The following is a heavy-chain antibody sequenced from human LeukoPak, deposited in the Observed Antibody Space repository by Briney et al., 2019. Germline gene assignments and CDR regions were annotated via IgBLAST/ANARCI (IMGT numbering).Heavy chain of an antibody. D-gene: IGHD3-10*01. CDR2: INTDGSTA. CDR1: GFTFTTYW. CDR3: ARGYYAFDI. Sequence: PGGSLRLSCAASGFTFTTYWMHWVRQAPGRGVVWVSRINTDGSTASCADSVKGRFTISRDTAKNTLYLQMNSLRDEDTAVYYCARGYYAFDIWGQGTMVTVSS. V-gene: IGHV3-74*01. J-gene: IGHJ3*02.